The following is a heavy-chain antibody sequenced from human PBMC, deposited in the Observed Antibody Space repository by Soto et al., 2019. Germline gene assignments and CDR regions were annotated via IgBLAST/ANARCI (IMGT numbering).Heavy chain of an antibody. CDR1: GFIFNSYR. Sequence: GSLRLSCAASGFIFNSYRMSWVRQAPGKGLQWVASTSSSSGSTDYADSVKGRFTISRDNSKNTLYLQMNSLRAEDTAVYFCAKDLYSSSWERKYYFDHWGQGTRVTVSS. V-gene: IGHV3-23*01. D-gene: IGHD6-13*01. J-gene: IGHJ5*02. CDR2: TSSSSGST. CDR3: AKDLYSSSWERKYYFDH.